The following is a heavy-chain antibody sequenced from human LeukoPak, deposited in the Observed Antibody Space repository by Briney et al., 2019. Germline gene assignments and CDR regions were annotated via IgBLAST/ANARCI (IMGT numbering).Heavy chain of an antibody. Sequence: SETLSLTCAVYGGSFSGYYWSWIRQPPGKGLEWIGYIYHSGSAYYNPSLESRVTISEDRSKNQFSLKLRSVTAADTAVYYCARAGVVVAATTHDAFDIWGQGTMVTVSS. CDR1: GGSFSGYY. CDR3: ARAGVVVAATTHDAFDI. CDR2: IYHSGSA. D-gene: IGHD2-15*01. V-gene: IGHV4-30-2*01. J-gene: IGHJ3*02.